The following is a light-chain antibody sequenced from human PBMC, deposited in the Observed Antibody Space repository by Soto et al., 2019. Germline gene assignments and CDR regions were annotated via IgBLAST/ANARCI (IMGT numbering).Light chain of an antibody. J-gene: IGKJ5*01. CDR1: QSVDNY. CDR3: QQLKSYPIT. CDR2: DVS. V-gene: IGKV3-11*01. Sequence: EILMTQSPATLSVSPGERATLSCRASQSVDNYLAWYQQKPGQAPRILIYDVSNRDTGIPARFSGSGSGTDFTLTISRLQPEDFETYYCQQLKSYPITFGQGTRLEIK.